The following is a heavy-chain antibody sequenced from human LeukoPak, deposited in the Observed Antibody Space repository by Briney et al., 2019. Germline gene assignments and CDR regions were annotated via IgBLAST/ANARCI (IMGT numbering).Heavy chain of an antibody. CDR1: GYSISRGYH. V-gene: IGHV4-38-2*02. CDR2: MYHSGNS. Sequence: SETLSLTCTVSGYSISRGYHWGWMRQPPGKGLEWIGSMYHSGNSYYNPYLKSRVIISIDTAKNQFSLKLSSVPAADTAVYYCARELESMIRGVTNPPGYWGQGTLVTVSS. J-gene: IGHJ4*01. CDR3: ARELESMIRGVTNPPGY. D-gene: IGHD3-10*01.